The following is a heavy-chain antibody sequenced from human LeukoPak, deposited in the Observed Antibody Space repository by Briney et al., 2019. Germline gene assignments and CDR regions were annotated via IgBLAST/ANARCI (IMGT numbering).Heavy chain of an antibody. CDR3: ARRRDFIDY. CDR2: SSSSGSTI. D-gene: IGHD3/OR15-3a*01. Sequence: PGGSLRLSCVASGFTLSDYYMGWIRQAPGKGLEWVSYSSSSGSTIYYADSVKGRFAISRDNAKNSLYLQMNSLRAEDTAVYYCARRRDFIDYWGQGTLVAVSS. CDR1: GFTLSDYY. V-gene: IGHV3-11*01. J-gene: IGHJ4*02.